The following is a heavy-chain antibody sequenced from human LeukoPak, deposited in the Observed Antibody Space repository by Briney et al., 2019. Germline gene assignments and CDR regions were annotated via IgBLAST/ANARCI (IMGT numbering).Heavy chain of an antibody. D-gene: IGHD2-21*01. Sequence: SETLSLTCAVYGGSFSGYYWSWIRQPPGKGLEWIGEINHSGSTNYNPSLKSRVTISVDTSKNQFSLKLSSVTAADTAVYYCARGTNRIGPIKNWGQGALVTVSS. CDR1: GGSFSGYY. V-gene: IGHV4-34*01. CDR2: INHSGST. CDR3: ARGTNRIGPIKN. J-gene: IGHJ4*02.